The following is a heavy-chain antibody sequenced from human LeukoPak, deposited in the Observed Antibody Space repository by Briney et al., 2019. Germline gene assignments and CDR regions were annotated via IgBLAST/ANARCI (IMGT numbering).Heavy chain of an antibody. CDR2: IIPIFGTA. Sequence: GASVKVSCKASGGTFSSYAISWVRQAPGQGLEWMGGIIPIFGTANYAQKFQGRVTITADESTSTAYMELSSLRSEDTAVYYCARVSIGQPDYYGGNPPGGYFDYWGQGTLVTVSS. D-gene: IGHD4-23*01. CDR3: ARVSIGQPDYYGGNPPGGYFDY. J-gene: IGHJ4*02. CDR1: GGTFSSYA. V-gene: IGHV1-69*13.